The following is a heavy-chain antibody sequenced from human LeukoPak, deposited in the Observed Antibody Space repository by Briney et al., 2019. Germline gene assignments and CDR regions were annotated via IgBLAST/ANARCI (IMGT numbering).Heavy chain of an antibody. CDR1: GFTFSSYA. Sequence: PGGSLRLSCAASGFTFSSYAMSWVRQAPGKGLEWVSTINGGGVNTHYADSVGGRFTISRDNSKNTLFLQMNSLRDEDTAVYYCAKDLYSNYGPADNWGQGNLVTVSS. CDR2: INGGGVNT. J-gene: IGHJ4*02. V-gene: IGHV3-23*01. D-gene: IGHD4-11*01. CDR3: AKDLYSNYGPADN.